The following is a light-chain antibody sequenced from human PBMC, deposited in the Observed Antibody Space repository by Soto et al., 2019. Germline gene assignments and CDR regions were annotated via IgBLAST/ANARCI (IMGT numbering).Light chain of an antibody. V-gene: IGKV1-5*03. CDR1: HSISSW. CDR3: QQYNSYPWT. Sequence: DIQMTQSPSTLSASVGDRVTITCRASHSISSWLAWYQQKPGKAPKLLIYKASSLESGVPSRFGGSGSGTEFTLTISSLQPDDFATYYCQQYNSYPWTFDQGTKVEIK. J-gene: IGKJ1*01. CDR2: KAS.